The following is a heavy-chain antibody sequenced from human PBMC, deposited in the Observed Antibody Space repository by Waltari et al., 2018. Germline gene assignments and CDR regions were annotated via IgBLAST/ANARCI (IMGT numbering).Heavy chain of an antibody. D-gene: IGHD3-10*01. CDR3: ARDRWGYYGSGSYYTKSEYFQH. V-gene: IGHV1-2*06. CDR1: GYTFTGYY. CDR2: INPNSGGT. J-gene: IGHJ1*01. Sequence: QVQLVQSGAEVKKPGASVKVSCKASGYTFTGYYMHWVRQAPGQGLEWMGRINPNSGGTNYAQKFQGRVTMTRDTSISTAYMGLSRLRSDDTAVYYCARDRWGYYGSGSYYTKSEYFQHWGQGTLVTVSS.